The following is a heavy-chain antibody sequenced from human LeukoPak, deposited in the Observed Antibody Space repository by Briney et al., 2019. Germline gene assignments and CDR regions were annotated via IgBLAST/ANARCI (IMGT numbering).Heavy chain of an antibody. CDR1: GYTFTSYT. CDR3: ARLKSRAGDY. D-gene: IGHD1-14*01. Sequence: ASVKVSCKASGYTFTSYTLHWVRQAPGQRLEWMGWINAGNGNTKYSQEFQGRVTITRDTSTSTAYMELRSLRSDDTAVYYCARLKSRAGDYWGQGTLVTVSS. CDR2: INAGNGNT. J-gene: IGHJ4*02. V-gene: IGHV1-3*01.